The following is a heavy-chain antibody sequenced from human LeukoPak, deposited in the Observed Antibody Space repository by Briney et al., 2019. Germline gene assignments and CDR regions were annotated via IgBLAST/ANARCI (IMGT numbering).Heavy chain of an antibody. D-gene: IGHD6-13*01. J-gene: IGHJ5*02. V-gene: IGHV4-34*01. Sequence: SETLSLTCAVYGGSFSGYYWSWIRQPPGKGLEWIGEINHSGSANYNPSLKSRVTISVDTSKNQFSLKLSSVTAADTAVYYCARIRRIAAAGTGVWFDPWGQGTLVTVSS. CDR1: GGSFSGYY. CDR2: INHSGSA. CDR3: ARIRRIAAAGTGVWFDP.